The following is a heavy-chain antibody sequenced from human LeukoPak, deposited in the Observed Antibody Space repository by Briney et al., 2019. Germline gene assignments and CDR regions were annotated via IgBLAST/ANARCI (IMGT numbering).Heavy chain of an antibody. Sequence: GGSLRLSCAASGFTFSSYAMHWVRQAPGKGLEWVAAISYDGSNKYYADSVKGRFTISRDNSKNTLYLQMNSLRAEDTAVYYCASIAAAGSSFDYWGQGTLVTVSS. D-gene: IGHD6-13*01. CDR2: ISYDGSNK. CDR3: ASIAAAGSSFDY. J-gene: IGHJ4*02. V-gene: IGHV3-30*04. CDR1: GFTFSSYA.